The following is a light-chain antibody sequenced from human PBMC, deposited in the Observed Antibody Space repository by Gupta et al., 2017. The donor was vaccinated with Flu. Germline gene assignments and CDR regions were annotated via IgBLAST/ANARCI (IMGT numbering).Light chain of an antibody. CDR1: SGHSSYA. CDR3: QTWGTGIHVV. CDR2: VSSDGSH. Sequence: LVLTHSPSASDTLGASIKLTCTLSSGHSSYAIAWHQQQPEQCPRYLMKVSSDGSHSKGDGIPDRFSGSSSGAERYLTISRLQAEDEADYYCQTWGTGIHVVFGGGTKLTVL. J-gene: IGLJ2*01. V-gene: IGLV4-69*01.